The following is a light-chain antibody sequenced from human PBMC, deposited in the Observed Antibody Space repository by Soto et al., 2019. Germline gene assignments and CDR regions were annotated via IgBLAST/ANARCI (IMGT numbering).Light chain of an antibody. CDR1: QSLNST. Sequence: EIAMTQSPAPLSVSPGEIATLSCRASQSLNSTLAWYQQKPGQAPRLLIYGASTRATGLPARFSGSGSGTECTLTISRLQSEDFAVYYCQQYNDWPRTFGQGTKVEIK. CDR3: QQYNDWPRT. V-gene: IGKV3-15*01. J-gene: IGKJ1*01. CDR2: GAS.